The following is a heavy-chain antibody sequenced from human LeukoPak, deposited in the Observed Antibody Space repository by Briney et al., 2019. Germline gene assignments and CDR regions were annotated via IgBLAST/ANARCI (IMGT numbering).Heavy chain of an antibody. J-gene: IGHJ4*02. CDR2: IYISGST. V-gene: IGHV4-4*07. Sequence: SETLSLTGTVSGGSITSYYWSWIRQPAGNGLEGIGRIYISGSTNYNPSLKSRVTMSVDTSKNQFSLKLSSVTAADTAVYYCARAVNPLPGTYYFDYWGQGTLVTVSS. CDR1: GGSITSYY. CDR3: ARAVNPLPGTYYFDY. D-gene: IGHD4-17*01.